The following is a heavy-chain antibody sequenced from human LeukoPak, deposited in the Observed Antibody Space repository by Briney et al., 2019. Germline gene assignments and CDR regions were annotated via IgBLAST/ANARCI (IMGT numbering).Heavy chain of an antibody. CDR2: IYSGGST. CDR3: AKVAFRSSSYISGIEY. CDR1: GFTVSSNY. V-gene: IGHV3-53*01. J-gene: IGHJ4*02. Sequence: GGSLRLSCAASGFTVSSNYMSWVRQAPGKGLEWVSVIYSGGSTYYADSAKGRFTISRDNSKNTLFLQMNSLRAEDTAIYYCAKVAFRSSSYISGIEYWGQGTLVTVSS. D-gene: IGHD6-6*01.